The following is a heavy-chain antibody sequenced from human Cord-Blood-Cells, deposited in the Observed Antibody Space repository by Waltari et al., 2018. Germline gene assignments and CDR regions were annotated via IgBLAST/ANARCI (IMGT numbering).Heavy chain of an antibody. CDR2: INAGNGNT. Sequence: QVQLVQSGAEVKKPGASVKVSCKASGYTFTSYAMHWVRQAPGQRLEWMGWINAGNGNTKYSQKFQGRVTITRDTSASTAYMELSSLRSEDTAVYYCARAYVTAARPAFDIWGQGTMVTVSS. J-gene: IGHJ3*02. CDR3: ARAYVTAARPAFDI. D-gene: IGHD6-6*01. CDR1: GYTFTSYA. V-gene: IGHV1-3*01.